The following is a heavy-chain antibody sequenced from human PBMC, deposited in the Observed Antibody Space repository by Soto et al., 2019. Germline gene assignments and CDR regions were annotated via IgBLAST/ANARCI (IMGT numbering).Heavy chain of an antibody. V-gene: IGHV3-15*07. CDR1: GFTFSNAW. J-gene: IGHJ6*02. CDR3: TTDLWGELELPYYYYGMDV. CDR2: IKSKTDGGTT. D-gene: IGHD1-7*01. Sequence: GGSLRLSCAASGFTFSNAWMNWVRQAPGKGLEWVGRIKSKTDGGTTDYAAPVKGRFTISRDDSKNTLYLQMNSLKTEDTAVYYCTTDLWGELELPYYYYGMDVWGQGTTVTVSS.